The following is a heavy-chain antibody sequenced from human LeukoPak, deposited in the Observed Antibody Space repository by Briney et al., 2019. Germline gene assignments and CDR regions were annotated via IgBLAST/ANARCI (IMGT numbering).Heavy chain of an antibody. CDR2: IYSGGST. V-gene: IGHV3-53*05. CDR3: AKEILGYCSSTSCFGFDY. Sequence: GGSLRLSCAASGFTVSSNYMSWVRQAPGKGLEWVSVIYSGGSTYYADSVKGRFTISRDNSKNTLYLQMNSLRAEDTAVYYCAKEILGYCSSTSCFGFDYWGQGTLVTVSS. CDR1: GFTVSSNY. J-gene: IGHJ4*02. D-gene: IGHD2-2*01.